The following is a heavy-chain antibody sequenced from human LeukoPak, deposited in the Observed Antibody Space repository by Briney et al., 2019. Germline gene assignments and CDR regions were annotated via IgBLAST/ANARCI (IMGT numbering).Heavy chain of an antibody. D-gene: IGHD1-26*01. CDR2: ISSSDSTI. Sequence: GGSLRLSCAASGFTFSSYEMNWVRQAPGKGLEWISYISSSDSTIYYADSVKGRFTISRDNAKNSLYLQMNSLRAEDTALYHCALKGVGGELGGFDSWGQGTLVTVSS. CDR1: GFTFSSYE. CDR3: ALKGVGGELGGFDS. J-gene: IGHJ4*02. V-gene: IGHV3-48*03.